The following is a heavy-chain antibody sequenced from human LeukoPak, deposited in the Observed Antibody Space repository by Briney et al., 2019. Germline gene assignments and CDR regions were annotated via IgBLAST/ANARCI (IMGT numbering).Heavy chain of an antibody. J-gene: IGHJ4*02. CDR1: GGSFSGYY. Sequence: SETLSLTCAVYGGSFSGYYWSWIRQPPGKGLEWIGEINHSGSTNYNPSLKSRVTISVDTSKNQSSLKLSSVTAADTAVYYCARYRYSSSWYGGVEWGQGTLVTVSS. D-gene: IGHD6-13*01. CDR2: INHSGST. CDR3: ARYRYSSSWYGGVE. V-gene: IGHV4-34*01.